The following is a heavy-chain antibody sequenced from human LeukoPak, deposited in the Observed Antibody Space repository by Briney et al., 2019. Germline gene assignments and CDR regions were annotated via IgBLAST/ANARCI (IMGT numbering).Heavy chain of an antibody. CDR2: ISSRSTYI. CDR1: GFTFSDYA. D-gene: IGHD2-2*01. CDR3: ARIFRYQLVDYYALDV. V-gene: IGHV3-21*01. J-gene: IGHJ6*02. Sequence: PGGSLRLSCAASGFTFSDYAMDWVRQAPGKGLEWVSAISSRSTYIYYADSVKGRFTISRDNAKNSVSLQMNSLRAEDTAVYYCARIFRYQLVDYYALDVWGQGTTVTVSS.